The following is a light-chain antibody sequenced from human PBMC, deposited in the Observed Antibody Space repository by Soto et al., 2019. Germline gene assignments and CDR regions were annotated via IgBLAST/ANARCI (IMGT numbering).Light chain of an antibody. CDR3: QQYVSPPWT. V-gene: IGKV3-20*01. CDR1: QSLSKTY. Sequence: EIVLTQSPGTLSSPPGERATLSCRASQSLSKTYLAWYQKKPGQAPRLLIDGESNRATGTPDRFSGSGSGTDFTLTISRLEPEDFAVYYCQQYVSPPWTFGQGTKVEIK. J-gene: IGKJ1*01. CDR2: GES.